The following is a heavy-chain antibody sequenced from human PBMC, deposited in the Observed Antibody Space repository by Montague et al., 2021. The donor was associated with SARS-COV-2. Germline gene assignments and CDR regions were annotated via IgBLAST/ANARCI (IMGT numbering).Heavy chain of an antibody. J-gene: IGHJ4*02. CDR2: IFRSGDS. D-gene: IGHD3-22*01. Sequence: SETLSLTCTVSGDSISNCNWCTWVRQSPGRGLEWIGEIFRSGDSNYNPSLKSRATMSVDMSRNQFSLSLSNVTAADTAIYYCVRGGTMTVVVFDYWGQGTLVTVSS. CDR3: VRGGTMTVVVFDY. CDR1: GDSISNCNW. V-gene: IGHV4-4*02.